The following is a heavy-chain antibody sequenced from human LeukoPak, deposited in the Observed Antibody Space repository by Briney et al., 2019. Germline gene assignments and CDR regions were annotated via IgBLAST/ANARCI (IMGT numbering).Heavy chain of an antibody. D-gene: IGHD1-26*01. CDR3: ARAILGNAFDI. J-gene: IGHJ3*02. CDR2: INHSGST. CDR1: GGSFSGYY. Sequence: PSETLSLTCAVYGGSFSGYYWSWIRQPPGKGLEWIGEINHSGSTNYNPSLKSRVTISVDTSKNQFSLKLSSVTAADTAVYYCARAILGNAFDIWGQGTMVIVSS. V-gene: IGHV4-34*01.